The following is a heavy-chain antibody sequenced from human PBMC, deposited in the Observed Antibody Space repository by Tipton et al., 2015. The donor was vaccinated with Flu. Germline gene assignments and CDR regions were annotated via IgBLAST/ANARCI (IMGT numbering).Heavy chain of an antibody. CDR3: ARVGDHYVRSRPISLFYY. Sequence: LRLSCTVSGGSISSGSYYWSWIRQHPGKGLEWIGYIYYSGSTYYNPSLKSRVTISVDTSKNQFSLKLSSVTAADTAVYYCARVGDHYVRSRPISLFYYWGPGTLVTVSS. CDR1: GGSISSGSYY. J-gene: IGHJ4*02. V-gene: IGHV4-31*03. CDR2: IYYSGST. D-gene: IGHD3-22*01.